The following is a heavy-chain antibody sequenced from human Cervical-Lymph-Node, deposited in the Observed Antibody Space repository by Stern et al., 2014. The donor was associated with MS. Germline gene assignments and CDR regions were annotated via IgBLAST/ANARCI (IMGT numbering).Heavy chain of an antibody. J-gene: IGHJ3*02. CDR2: IVVGSGNT. V-gene: IGHV1-58*01. CDR1: GFTFNRSA. D-gene: IGHD3-22*01. CDR3: AAKRDYYDSSGTDAFDI. Sequence: QMQLVQSGPEVKKPGTSVKVSCKASGFTFNRSAVQWVRQARGQRLEWIGWIVVGSGNTNYAQKFQERGTSHNDTSTSTAYMELSSLRSEDTAVYYCAAKRDYYDSSGTDAFDIWGQGTMVTVSS.